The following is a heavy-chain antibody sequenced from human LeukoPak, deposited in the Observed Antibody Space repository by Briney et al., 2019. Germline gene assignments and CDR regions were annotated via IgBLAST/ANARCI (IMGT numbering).Heavy chain of an antibody. CDR3: ARIFGVADDAFDI. D-gene: IGHD3-3*01. CDR2: IYPGDSDT. V-gene: IGHV5-51*01. CDR1: GYSITRFW. Sequence: GESLKISCRGSGYSITRFWIGGVRQKPGKGLEWMGVIYPGDSDTRYSPSFQGQVTISADKSISTAYLQWSSLKASDTAIYYCARIFGVADDAFDIWGQGTMVTVSS. J-gene: IGHJ3*02.